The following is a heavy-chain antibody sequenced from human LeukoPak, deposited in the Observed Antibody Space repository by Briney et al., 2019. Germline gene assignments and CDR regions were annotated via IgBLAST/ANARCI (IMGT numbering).Heavy chain of an antibody. CDR2: ISYDGSNK. CDR1: GFTFSSYA. V-gene: IGHV3-30-3*01. Sequence: QPGRSLRLSCAASGFTFSSYAMHWVRQAPGKGLEWVAVISYDGSNKYYADSVKGRFTISRDNSKNTLYLQMNSLRAEDAAVYYCARMAGDSYYYYGMDVWGQGTTVTVSS. J-gene: IGHJ6*02. D-gene: IGHD3-10*01. CDR3: ARMAGDSYYYYGMDV.